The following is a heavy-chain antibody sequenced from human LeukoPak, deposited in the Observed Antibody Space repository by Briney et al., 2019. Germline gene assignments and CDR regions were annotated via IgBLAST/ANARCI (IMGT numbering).Heavy chain of an antibody. V-gene: IGHV3-64D*06. CDR1: GFTFSSYA. D-gene: IGHD4-11*01. J-gene: IGHJ4*02. Sequence: GGPLRLSCSVSGFTFSSYAMHWVRQAPGKGLEYVSVIRSDGVDVYYTDSVKGRFTISRDNSKNTLYLQMSSLRPEDTAVYYCVKDLLQVTMKKLDHWGQGTLVTVSS. CDR2: IRSDGVDV. CDR3: VKDLLQVTMKKLDH.